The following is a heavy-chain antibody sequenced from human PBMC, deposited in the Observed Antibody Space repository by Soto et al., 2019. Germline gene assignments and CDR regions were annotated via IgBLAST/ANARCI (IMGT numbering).Heavy chain of an antibody. CDR1: GGTFSSYT. D-gene: IGHD1-26*01. J-gene: IGHJ4*02. Sequence: QVQLVQSGAEVKKPGSSVKVSCKASGGTFSSYTISWVRQAPGQGLEWMGRIIPILGIANYAQKFQGRVTITAEKSTSTAYMELSSLRSEDTAVYYCARGAVGDGYNGYWGQGTLVTVSS. CDR3: ARGAVGDGYNGY. CDR2: IIPILGIA. V-gene: IGHV1-69*02.